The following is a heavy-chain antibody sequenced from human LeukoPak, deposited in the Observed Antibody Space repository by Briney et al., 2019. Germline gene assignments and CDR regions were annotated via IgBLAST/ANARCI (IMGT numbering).Heavy chain of an antibody. V-gene: IGHV3-23*01. Sequence: GGSLRLSCAASEFTFSSYAVNWVRQAPGKGLEWVSAMSGSGGSTYYADSVKGRFTISRDNSKNTLYLQMNSLRAEDTAVYYCAKDLYYDSSGYYVPFDYWGQGTLVTVSS. CDR2: MSGSGGST. J-gene: IGHJ4*02. CDR1: EFTFSSYA. D-gene: IGHD3-22*01. CDR3: AKDLYYDSSGYYVPFDY.